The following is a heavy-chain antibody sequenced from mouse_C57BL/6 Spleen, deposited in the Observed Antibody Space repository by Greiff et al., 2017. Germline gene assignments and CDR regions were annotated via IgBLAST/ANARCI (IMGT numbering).Heavy chain of an antibody. CDR3: AKPYSNYVDWYFDV. Sequence: EVKLQESGPGLVKPSQSLSLTCSVPGYSITSGYNWNWIRQFPGNQLEWIGYISYDGSNNYNPSLKNRISLTRDTSKNQFFLKLNSVTTEYTATYYCAKPYSNYVDWYFDVWGTGTTVTVSS. CDR2: ISYDGSN. CDR1: GYSITSGYN. J-gene: IGHJ1*03. V-gene: IGHV3-6*01. D-gene: IGHD2-5*01.